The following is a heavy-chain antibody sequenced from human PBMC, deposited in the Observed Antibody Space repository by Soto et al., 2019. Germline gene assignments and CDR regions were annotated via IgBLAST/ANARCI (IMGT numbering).Heavy chain of an antibody. D-gene: IGHD6-19*01. Sequence: QVQLQESGPGLVKPSGTVSLTCAVSGASISDNNWWGWVRQPPGKGLEWIGEVVHWGTTNYNPSLRSRVTISMDKSKNQISLTLSSVTAAASALYYCARHIGVTGTRGFDYWGQGTLVTVSS. J-gene: IGHJ4*02. CDR2: VVHWGTT. V-gene: IGHV4-4*02. CDR3: ARHIGVTGTRGFDY. CDR1: GASISDNNW.